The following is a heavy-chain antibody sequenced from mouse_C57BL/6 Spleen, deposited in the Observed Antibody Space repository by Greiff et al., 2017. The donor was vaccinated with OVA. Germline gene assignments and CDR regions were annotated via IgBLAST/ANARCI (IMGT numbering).Heavy chain of an antibody. J-gene: IGHJ3*01. V-gene: IGHV1-72*01. CDR1: GYTFTSYW. Sequence: QVQLQQPGAELVKPGASVKLSCKASGYTFTSYWMHWVKQRPGRGPEWVGRIDPNSGGTKYHEKFKSKAPLTVDKPSSTAYMQLSILTSEDSAVYYCARRGDSSGYEAWFAYWGQGALVTVSA. CDR3: ARRGDSSGYEAWFAY. CDR2: IDPNSGGT. D-gene: IGHD3-2*02.